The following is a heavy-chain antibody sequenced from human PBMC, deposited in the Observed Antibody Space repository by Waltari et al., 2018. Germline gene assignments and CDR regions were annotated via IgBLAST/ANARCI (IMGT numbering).Heavy chain of an antibody. J-gene: IGHJ4*02. D-gene: IGHD4-4*01. Sequence: QVQLQESGPGLVRPSETLCLTCAVSGYSVSSGSYWGWIRQPPGKGLEWIGSIDHSGSTYANPSLKSRVTISVDTSKSQFSLKLSSVTAADTAVYYCASLVVYDYSNYVLRHWGQGTLVTVSS. CDR1: GYSVSSGSY. CDR3: ASLVVYDYSNYVLRH. V-gene: IGHV4-38-2*01. CDR2: IDHSGST.